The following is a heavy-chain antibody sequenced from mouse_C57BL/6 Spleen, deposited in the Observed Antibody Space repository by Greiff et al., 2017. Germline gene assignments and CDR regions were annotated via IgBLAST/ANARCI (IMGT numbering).Heavy chain of an antibody. J-gene: IGHJ2*01. V-gene: IGHV14-2*01. Sequence: VQLKESGAELVKPGASVKLSCTASGFNIKDYYMHWVKQRTEQGLEWIGRIDPEDGETKYAPTFQGKATITADTSSNTAYLQLSSLPSEDTAVYYCARFDYYGSTYWGQGTTLTVSS. CDR2: IDPEDGET. CDR1: GFNIKDYY. D-gene: IGHD1-1*01. CDR3: ARFDYYGSTY.